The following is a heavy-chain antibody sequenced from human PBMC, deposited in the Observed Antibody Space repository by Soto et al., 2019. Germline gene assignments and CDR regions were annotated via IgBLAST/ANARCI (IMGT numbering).Heavy chain of an antibody. CDR3: ARGGGLRYFGWLSSYYYGMDV. Sequence: QVQLVQSGAEVKKPGASVKVSCKASGYTFTSYGISWVRQAPGQGLEWMGWISAYNGNTNYAQKLQGRVNMTTDTSTSTDYMEVRSLRAEDTAVYYCARGGGLRYFGWLSSYYYGMDVWGQGTTVTVSS. V-gene: IGHV1-18*01. CDR2: ISAYNGNT. D-gene: IGHD3-9*01. J-gene: IGHJ6*02. CDR1: GYTFTSYG.